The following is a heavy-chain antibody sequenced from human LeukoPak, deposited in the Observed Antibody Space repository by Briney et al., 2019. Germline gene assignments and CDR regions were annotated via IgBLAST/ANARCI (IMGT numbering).Heavy chain of an antibody. CDR2: IIPIFGTA. CDR3: ARDRFGGEQN. CDR1: GGTFSSYA. V-gene: IGHV1-69*06. J-gene: IGHJ4*02. Sequence: ASVKVSCKASGGTFSSYAISWVRQAPGQGLEWMGRIIPIFGTANYAQKFQGRVTITAHKSTSTAYMELSSLRSEDTAVYYCARDRFGGEQNWGQGTLVTVSS. D-gene: IGHD3-16*01.